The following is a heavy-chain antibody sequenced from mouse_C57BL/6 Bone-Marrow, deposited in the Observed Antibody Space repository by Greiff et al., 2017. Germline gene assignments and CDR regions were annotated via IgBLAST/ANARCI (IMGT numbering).Heavy chain of an antibody. Sequence: EVKLVESGGGLVKPGGSLKLSCAASGFTFSDYGMHWVRQAPEKGLEWVAYISSGSSTIYYADTVKGRFTISRDNAKNTLFLQMTSLRSEDTAMYYCARGGYSNGSYYAMDYWGQGTSVTVSS. J-gene: IGHJ4*01. V-gene: IGHV5-17*01. D-gene: IGHD2-5*01. CDR1: GFTFSDYG. CDR3: ARGGYSNGSYYAMDY. CDR2: ISSGSSTI.